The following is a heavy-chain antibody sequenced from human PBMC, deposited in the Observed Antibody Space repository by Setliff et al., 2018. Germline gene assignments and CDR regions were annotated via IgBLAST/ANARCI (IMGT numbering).Heavy chain of an antibody. CDR3: ARTVYYDSSGYGV. D-gene: IGHD3-22*01. Sequence: ASVKVSCKASGGTFSSYAISWVRQAPGQGLEWMGGIIPIFGTANYAQKFQGRVTITTDESTSTAYMELRSLRSDDTAVYYCARTVYYDSSGYGVWGQGTQVTVSS. CDR1: GGTFSSYA. J-gene: IGHJ4*02. V-gene: IGHV1-69*05. CDR2: IIPIFGTA.